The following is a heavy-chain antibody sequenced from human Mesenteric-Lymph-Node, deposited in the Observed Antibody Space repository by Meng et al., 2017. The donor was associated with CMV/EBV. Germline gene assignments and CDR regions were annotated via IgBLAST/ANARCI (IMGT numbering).Heavy chain of an antibody. D-gene: IGHD3-10*01. Sequence: CTVSGGSISSYYGSLIRQPPGMGLEWIGYIYYSGSTSYNPSLKSRVTISVDTSKDQFSLELTYVTAADTAVYYCARMYNSGSYQLDYWGQGTLVTVSS. CDR3: ARMYNSGSYQLDY. CDR1: GGSISSYY. CDR2: IYYSGST. J-gene: IGHJ4*02. V-gene: IGHV4-59*01.